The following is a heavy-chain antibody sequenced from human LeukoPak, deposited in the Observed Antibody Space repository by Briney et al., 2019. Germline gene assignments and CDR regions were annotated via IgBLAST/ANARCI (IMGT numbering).Heavy chain of an antibody. V-gene: IGHV3-53*01. CDR3: ASPSSGQSFDI. CDR2: IYTGGNT. CDR1: GFIVSSNY. Sequence: GGSLRLSCAASGFIVSSNYMNWVRQAPGKGLEWVSVIYTGGNTYYAGSVKGRFTISRDNSKNTLYLQMHSLRAEDTAVYYCASPSSGQSFDIWGQGTMVTVSS. D-gene: IGHD6-19*01. J-gene: IGHJ3*02.